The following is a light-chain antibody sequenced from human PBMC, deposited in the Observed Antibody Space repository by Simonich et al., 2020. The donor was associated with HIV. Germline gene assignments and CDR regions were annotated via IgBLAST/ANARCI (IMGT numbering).Light chain of an antibody. J-gene: IGKJ4*01. CDR2: GAS. CDR3: QQRSNWPLT. CDR1: QSLSSN. Sequence: EILMTQSPATLSVSPGERATLSCRASQSLSSNLAWYQQKPGQAPRLLIYGASTRATGIPARFSGSGSGTDFTLTISSLEPEDFAVYYCQQRSNWPLTFGGGTKVEIK. V-gene: IGKV3-15*01.